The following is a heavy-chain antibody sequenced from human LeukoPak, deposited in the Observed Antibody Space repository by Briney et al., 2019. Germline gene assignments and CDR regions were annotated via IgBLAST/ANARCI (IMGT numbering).Heavy chain of an antibody. Sequence: RASVKVSCKASGGTFSSYAISWVRQAPGQGLEWMGGIIPIFGTANYAQKFQGRVTITADESTSTAYMELCSLRSEDTAVYYCASTSGYHYYYYYYMDVWSKGTTVTVSS. CDR1: GGTFSSYA. CDR3: ASTSGYHYYYYYYMDV. V-gene: IGHV1-69*13. CDR2: IIPIFGTA. J-gene: IGHJ6*03. D-gene: IGHD3-3*01.